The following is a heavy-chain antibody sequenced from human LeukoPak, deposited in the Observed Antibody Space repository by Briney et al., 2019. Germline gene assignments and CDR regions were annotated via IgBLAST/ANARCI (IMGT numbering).Heavy chain of an antibody. Sequence: GGSLRLSCAASGFTFSSYSMNWVRQAPGKGLEWVSSISSSSSYIYYADSVKGRCTISRDNAKNSLYLQMNSLRAEDTAVYYCARDVSLAAAGANWFDPWGQGTLVTVSS. CDR2: ISSSSSYI. CDR3: ARDVSLAAAGANWFDP. CDR1: GFTFSSYS. J-gene: IGHJ5*02. D-gene: IGHD6-13*01. V-gene: IGHV3-21*01.